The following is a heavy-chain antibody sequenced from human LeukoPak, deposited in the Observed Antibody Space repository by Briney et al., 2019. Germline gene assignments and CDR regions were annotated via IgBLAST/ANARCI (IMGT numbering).Heavy chain of an antibody. D-gene: IGHD3-22*01. CDR1: GFTFSSYA. Sequence: GGSLRLSCAASGFTFSSYAMSWVRQAPGKGLEWVSAISGSGGSTYYADSVKGRFTISRDNSKNTLYLQMNSLRAEDTAVYYCAKDPLWLGYYDISGTRAFDIWGQGTMVTVSS. V-gene: IGHV3-23*01. CDR2: ISGSGGST. J-gene: IGHJ3*02. CDR3: AKDPLWLGYYDISGTRAFDI.